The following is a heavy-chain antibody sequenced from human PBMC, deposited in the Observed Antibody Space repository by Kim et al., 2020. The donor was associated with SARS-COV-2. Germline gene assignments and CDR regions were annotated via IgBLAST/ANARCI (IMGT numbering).Heavy chain of an antibody. D-gene: IGHD2-15*01. CDR1: GGSISSSSYY. V-gene: IGHV4-39*01. Sequence: SETLSLTCTVSGGSISSSSYYWGWIRQPPGKGLEWIGSIYYSGSTYYNPSPKSRVTISVDTSKNQFSLKLSSVTAADTAVYYCAKGVGLALVGGYWGQGTLVTVSS. J-gene: IGHJ4*02. CDR3: AKGVGLALVGGY. CDR2: IYYSGST.